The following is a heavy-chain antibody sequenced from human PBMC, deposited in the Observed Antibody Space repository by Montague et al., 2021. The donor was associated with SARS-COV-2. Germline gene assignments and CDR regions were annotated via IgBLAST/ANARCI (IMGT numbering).Heavy chain of an antibody. CDR2: THYMSKWTS. CDR1: GDSVGVDAAG. CDR3: VRDTGSAQAGFDA. V-gene: IGHV6-1*01. D-gene: IGHD4-17*01. J-gene: IGHJ4*02. Sequence: CAISGDSVGVDAAGCSWIKQSPSGDLQWLGRTHYMSKWTSDYATXVEGRISIDPDTSRNQFFLHLRSVTPEDTGVYYCVRDTGSAQAGFDAWGQGTLVTVSS.